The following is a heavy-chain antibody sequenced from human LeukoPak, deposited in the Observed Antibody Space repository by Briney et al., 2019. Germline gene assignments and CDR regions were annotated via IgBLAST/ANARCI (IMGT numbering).Heavy chain of an antibody. CDR3: ARRGRIYDSSGYSLDY. D-gene: IGHD3-22*01. CDR1: GYIFTGYY. Sequence: VASVRVSCKASGYIFTGYYMHWVRQAPGQGLEWMGIINPSGGSTSYAQKFQGRVTMTRDTSTSTVYMELSSLRSEDTAVYYCARRGRIYDSSGYSLDYWGQGTLVTVSS. V-gene: IGHV1-46*01. CDR2: INPSGGST. J-gene: IGHJ4*02.